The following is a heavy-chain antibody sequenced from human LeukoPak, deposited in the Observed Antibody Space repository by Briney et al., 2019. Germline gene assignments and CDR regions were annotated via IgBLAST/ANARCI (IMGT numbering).Heavy chain of an antibody. D-gene: IGHD3-9*01. CDR2: ISGSGGST. CDR1: GFTFRNYA. CDR3: ASGINYDILTGDYYYGMDV. V-gene: IGHV3-23*01. J-gene: IGHJ6*02. Sequence: GGSLRLSCAASGFTFRNYAMSWVRQAPGKGLEWVSAISGSGGSTYYADSVKGRFTISRDNSKNTLYLQMNSLRAEDTAVYYCASGINYDILTGDYYYGMDVWGQGTTVTVSS.